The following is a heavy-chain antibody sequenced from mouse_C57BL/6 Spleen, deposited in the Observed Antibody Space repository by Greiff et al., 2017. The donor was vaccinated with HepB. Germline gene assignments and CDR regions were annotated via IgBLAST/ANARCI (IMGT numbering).Heavy chain of an antibody. J-gene: IGHJ2*01. D-gene: IGHD2-4*01. CDR1: GYSITSGYY. V-gene: IGHV3-6*01. CDR3: ALYYDYDDYFDY. CDR2: ISYDGSN. Sequence: EVQLQESGPGLVKPSQSLSLTCSVTGYSITSGYYWNWIRQFPGNKLAWMGYISYDGSNNYNPSLKNRISITRDTSKNQFFLKLNSVTTEDTATYYCALYYDYDDYFDYWGQGTTLTVSS.